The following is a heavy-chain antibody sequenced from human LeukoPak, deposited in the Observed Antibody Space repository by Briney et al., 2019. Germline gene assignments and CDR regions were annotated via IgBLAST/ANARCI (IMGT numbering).Heavy chain of an antibody. Sequence: PGGSLTLSCAASRFTFSDYTMNWVRQAPGKGLEWVSSISSGSSDIHYADSVKGRFTISRDNAKNSLYLQVNSLRAEDTAVYYCAREGGDLDYWGQGTLVTVSS. CDR3: AREGGDLDY. D-gene: IGHD4-17*01. J-gene: IGHJ4*02. CDR2: ISSGSSDI. CDR1: RFTFSDYT. V-gene: IGHV3-21*01.